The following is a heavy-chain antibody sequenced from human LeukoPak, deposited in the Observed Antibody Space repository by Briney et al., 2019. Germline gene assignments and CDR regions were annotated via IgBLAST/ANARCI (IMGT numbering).Heavy chain of an antibody. CDR3: ARGLVGAFLFDAFDI. D-gene: IGHD1-26*01. CDR2: ISAYNGNT. J-gene: IGHJ3*02. CDR1: GYTFTSYG. V-gene: IGHV1-18*01. Sequence: ASVKVSCKASGYTFTSYGISWVRQAPGQGLEWMGWISAYNGNTNHAQKLQGRVTMTTDTSTSTAYMELRSLRSDDTAVYYCARGLVGAFLFDAFDIRGQGTMVTVSS.